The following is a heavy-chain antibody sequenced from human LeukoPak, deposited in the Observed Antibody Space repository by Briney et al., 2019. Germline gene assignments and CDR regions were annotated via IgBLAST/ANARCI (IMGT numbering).Heavy chain of an antibody. CDR2: IYYSGST. CDR3: ARNHCSGGSCYFGY. CDR1: RGSISSSSYY. Sequence: SETLSLTCTVSRGSISSSSYYWGWIRQPPGKGLEWIGYIYYSGSTYYNPSLKGRVTISADTAKNQFSLQMSSVTAADTAVYYCARNHCSGGSCYFGYWGQGTLFTVSS. D-gene: IGHD2-15*01. J-gene: IGHJ4*02. V-gene: IGHV4-39*01.